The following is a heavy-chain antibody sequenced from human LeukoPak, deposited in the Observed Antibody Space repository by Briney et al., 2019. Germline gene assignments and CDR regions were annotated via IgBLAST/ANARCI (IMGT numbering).Heavy chain of an antibody. CDR3: ARAETYDFWSGYYDSEYFDY. D-gene: IGHD3-3*01. CDR2: IWYDGSNK. CDR1: GFTFSSYG. V-gene: IGHV3-33*01. Sequence: GGSLRLSCAASGFTFSSYGMHWVRQAPGKGLEWVAVIWYDGSNKYYADSVKGRFTISRDNAKNSLYLQMNSLRAEDTAVYYCARAETYDFWSGYYDSEYFDYWGQGTLVTVSS. J-gene: IGHJ4*02.